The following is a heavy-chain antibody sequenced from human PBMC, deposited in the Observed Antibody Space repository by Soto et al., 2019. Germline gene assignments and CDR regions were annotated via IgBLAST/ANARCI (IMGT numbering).Heavy chain of an antibody. CDR2: ISGSGGST. D-gene: IGHD3-10*01. J-gene: IGHJ6*02. CDR3: EKSIINMVRGVTHISQRDYDYGMDV. Sequence: GGSLRLSCVGSGFPFSSYAMSLVRQSPGKGLEWVSSISGSGGSTYYADSVKGRFTISRDNSKNTLYLQMNSLRAEDTAVFYCEKSIINMVRGVTHISQRDYDYGMDVWGQGTTVTVSS. V-gene: IGHV3-23*01. CDR1: GFPFSSYA.